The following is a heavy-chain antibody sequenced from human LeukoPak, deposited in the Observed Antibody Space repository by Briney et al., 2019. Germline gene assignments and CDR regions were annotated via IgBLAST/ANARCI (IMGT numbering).Heavy chain of an antibody. Sequence: ASVKVSCKASGGTFSSYAISWVRQAPGQGLEWMGRINPNSGGTNYAQKFQGRVTMTRDTSISTAYMELSRLRSDDTAVYYCAREEQWLVLPYYYYGMDVWGQGTTVTVSS. CDR2: INPNSGGT. CDR1: GGTFSSYA. J-gene: IGHJ6*02. CDR3: AREEQWLVLPYYYYGMDV. D-gene: IGHD6-19*01. V-gene: IGHV1-2*06.